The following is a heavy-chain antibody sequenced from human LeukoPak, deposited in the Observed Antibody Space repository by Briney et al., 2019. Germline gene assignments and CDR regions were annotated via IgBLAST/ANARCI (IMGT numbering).Heavy chain of an antibody. V-gene: IGHV5-51*01. CDR2: IYPGDSDT. CDR1: GYSFTSYW. Sequence: GESLKISCKGSGYSFTSYWIGWVRQMPGEGLEWMGIIYPGDSDTRYSPSFQGQVTISADKSISTAYLQWSSLKASDTAMYYCARQYCSGGSCYSGVGWFDPWGQGTLVTVSS. D-gene: IGHD2-15*01. J-gene: IGHJ5*02. CDR3: ARQYCSGGSCYSGVGWFDP.